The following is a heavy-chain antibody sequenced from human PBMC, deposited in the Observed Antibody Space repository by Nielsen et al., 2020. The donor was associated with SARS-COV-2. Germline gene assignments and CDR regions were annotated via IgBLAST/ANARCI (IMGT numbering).Heavy chain of an antibody. D-gene: IGHD6-19*01. J-gene: IGHJ4*02. CDR2: ISAYNGNT. V-gene: IGHV1-18*01. CDR1: GYTFTSYG. CDR3: ARDEDSSGWYTLSFDY. Sequence: VSVKVSCKASGYTFTSYGISWVRQAPGQGLEWMGWISAYNGNTNYAQKLQGRVTMTTDTSTSTAYMELRSLRSDDTAVYYCARDEDSSGWYTLSFDYWGQGTLVTVSS.